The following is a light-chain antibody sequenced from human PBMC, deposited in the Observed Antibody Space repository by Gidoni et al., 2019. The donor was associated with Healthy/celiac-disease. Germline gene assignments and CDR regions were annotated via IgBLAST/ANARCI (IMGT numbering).Light chain of an antibody. CDR2: DAS. Sequence: IQMTQSPSYLSASVGDRVTITCQASQDISNYLNWYQQKPGKAPKLLIYDASNLETGVPSRFSVSGSGTDFTVTISSLQPEDIATYYCQQYDNLLWTCGQGTKVEIK. CDR3: QQYDNLLWT. CDR1: QDISNY. J-gene: IGKJ1*01. V-gene: IGKV1-33*01.